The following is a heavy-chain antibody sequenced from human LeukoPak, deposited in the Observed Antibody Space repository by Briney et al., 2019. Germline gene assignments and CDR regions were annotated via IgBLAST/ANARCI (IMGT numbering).Heavy chain of an antibody. D-gene: IGHD6-13*01. V-gene: IGHV4-59*08. CDR3: AGGLRIAAAGTKREADY. CDR2: IYYSGST. J-gene: IGHJ4*02. CDR1: GGSISSYY. Sequence: SETLSLTCTVSGGSISSYYWSWIRQPPGKGLEWIGYIYYSGSTNYNPSFKSRVTISVDTSKNQFSLKLSSVTAADTAVYYCAGGLRIAAAGTKREADYWGQGTLVTVSS.